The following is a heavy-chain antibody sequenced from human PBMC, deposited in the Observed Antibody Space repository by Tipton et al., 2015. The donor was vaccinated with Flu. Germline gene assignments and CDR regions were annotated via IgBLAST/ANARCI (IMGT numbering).Heavy chain of an antibody. J-gene: IGHJ5*02. Sequence: TLSLTCTVSGGSISSYYWSWIRQPAGKGLEWIGRIYTSGSTNYNPSLKSRVTMSVDTSKNQFPLKLSSVTAADTAVYYCARDEAGCSGGSCWLEGWFDPWGQGTLVTVSS. CDR1: GGSISSYY. CDR2: IYTSGST. V-gene: IGHV4-4*07. D-gene: IGHD2-15*01. CDR3: ARDEAGCSGGSCWLEGWFDP.